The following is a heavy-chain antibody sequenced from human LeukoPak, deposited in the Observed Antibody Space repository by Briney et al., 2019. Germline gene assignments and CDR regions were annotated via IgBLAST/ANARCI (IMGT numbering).Heavy chain of an antibody. J-gene: IGHJ4*02. V-gene: IGHV4-34*01. CDR3: ARARAHLNYYYDSSGYYYFDY. CDR1: GGSFSGYY. CDR2: INHSGST. D-gene: IGHD3-22*01. Sequence: SETLSLTCAVYGGSFSGYYWSWIRQPPGKGLEWIGQINHSGSTNYNPSLKSRVTILVDTSKNQFSLKLSSVTAADTAVYYCARARAHLNYYYDSSGYYYFDYWGQGTLVTVSS.